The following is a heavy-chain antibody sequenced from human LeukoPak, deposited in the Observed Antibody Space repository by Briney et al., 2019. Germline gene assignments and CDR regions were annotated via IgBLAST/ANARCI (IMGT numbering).Heavy chain of an antibody. J-gene: IGHJ6*03. CDR1: GFTFDDCA. CDR2: ISWDSGSI. CDR3: AEDMGYYYYYYMDV. D-gene: IGHD3-16*01. V-gene: IGHV3-9*01. Sequence: GGSLRLSCAASGFTFDDCAMHWVRHAPGRGLEWVSGISWDSGSIAYADSVRGRFTISRDNAKNSLYLQMNSLRAEDTALYYCAEDMGYYYYYYMDVWGKGTTVTVSS.